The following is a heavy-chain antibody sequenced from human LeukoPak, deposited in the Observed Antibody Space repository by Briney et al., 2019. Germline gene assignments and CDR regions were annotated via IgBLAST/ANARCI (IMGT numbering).Heavy chain of an antibody. V-gene: IGHV3-11*01. Sequence: PGGSLRLSCAASGFTSSDYYMSWIRQAPGKGLEWVSYISSSGGTIYYADSVKGRFTISRDNAKNSLYLQMNSLRAEDTAVYYCARGGRVHYYYMDVWGKGTTVTVSS. CDR2: ISSSGGTI. D-gene: IGHD1-1*01. J-gene: IGHJ6*03. CDR3: ARGGRVHYYYMDV. CDR1: GFTSSDYY.